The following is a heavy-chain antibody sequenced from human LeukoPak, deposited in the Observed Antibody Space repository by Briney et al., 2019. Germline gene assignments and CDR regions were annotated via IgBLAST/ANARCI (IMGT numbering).Heavy chain of an antibody. V-gene: IGHV3-23*01. CDR3: ARAWSRRDYYYYMDV. D-gene: IGHD3-3*01. CDR2: ISGSGDTT. Sequence: GGSLRLSCAASGFTFSNYAMSWVRQAPGKGLEWVSAISGSGDTTTYADSVKGRFTISRDNSKNTLYLQMNSLRAEDTAVYYCARAWSRRDYYYYMDVWGKGTTVTVSS. J-gene: IGHJ6*03. CDR1: GFTFSNYA.